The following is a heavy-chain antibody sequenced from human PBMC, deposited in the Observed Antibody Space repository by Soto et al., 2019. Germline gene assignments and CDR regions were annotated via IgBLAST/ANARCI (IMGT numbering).Heavy chain of an antibody. V-gene: IGHV1-24*01. J-gene: IGHJ6*03. CDR1: GYTLTELS. Sequence: GASVKVSCKVSGYTLTELSMHWVRQAPGKGLEWMGGFDPEDGETIYAQKFQGRVTMTEDTSTDTAYMELSSLRSEDTAEYYCTIADYSYYYMDVWGKGTTVTVSS. CDR3: TIADYSYYYMDV. CDR2: FDPEDGET.